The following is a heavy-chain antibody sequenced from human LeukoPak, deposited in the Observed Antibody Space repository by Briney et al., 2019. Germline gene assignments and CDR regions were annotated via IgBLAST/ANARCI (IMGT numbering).Heavy chain of an antibody. CDR1: GYSFTSYW. J-gene: IGHJ3*02. CDR3: ARPSESGYYNDAFDI. V-gene: IGHV5-51*01. Sequence: GESLKISCKGSGYSFTSYWIGWVRQMPGKGLEWMGIIYPGDSDTRYSPSFQGQVTISADKSISTAYLQWSSLKASDTAMYYCARPSESGYYNDAFDIWGQGTMVTVSS. D-gene: IGHD3-22*01. CDR2: IYPGDSDT.